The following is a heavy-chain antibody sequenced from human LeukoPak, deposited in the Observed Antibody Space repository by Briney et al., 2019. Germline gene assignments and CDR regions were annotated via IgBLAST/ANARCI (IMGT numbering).Heavy chain of an antibody. CDR3: ARGLGYCTSTTCLLPFDY. D-gene: IGHD2-2*01. V-gene: IGHV3-53*01. CDR2: IYSGGST. CDR1: GFTVSTYY. Sequence: GGSLRLSCAASGFTVSTYYMTWVRQAPGKGLECVSVIYSGGSTYYADSVKGRFTVSRDNSKNTLYPQMNSLRAEDTAMYYCARGLGYCTSTTCLLPFDYWGQGTLVTVSS. J-gene: IGHJ4*02.